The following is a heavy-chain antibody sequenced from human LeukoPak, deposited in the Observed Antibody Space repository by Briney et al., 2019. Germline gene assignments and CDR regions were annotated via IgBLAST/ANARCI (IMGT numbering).Heavy chain of an antibody. D-gene: IGHD5-12*01. J-gene: IGHJ6*02. V-gene: IGHV3-21*01. CDR1: GFTFSSYS. Sequence: GGSLRLSCAASGFTFSSYSMNWVRQAPGKGLEWVSSISSSSSYIYYAGSVKGRFTISRDNAKNSLYLQMNSLRAEDTAVYYCARVHGYSGYDHYYYYGMDVWGQGTTVTVSS. CDR3: ARVHGYSGYDHYYYYGMDV. CDR2: ISSSSSYI.